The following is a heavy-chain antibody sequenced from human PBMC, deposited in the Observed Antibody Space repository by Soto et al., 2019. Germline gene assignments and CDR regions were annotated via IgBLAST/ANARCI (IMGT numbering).Heavy chain of an antibody. J-gene: IGHJ4*02. Sequence: XSVKVSCNASGYPFTGYAIHWVRQAPGQRHEWMGWINGGNGDTKYSQKFQCRVTITRDTSASTAYMELTSLGSEDTAVYHCARGPCSSTSCQYYFDFCGQRTLVTVSS. D-gene: IGHD2-2*01. CDR1: GYPFTGYA. V-gene: IGHV1-3*01. CDR2: INGGNGDT. CDR3: ARGPCSSTSCQYYFDF.